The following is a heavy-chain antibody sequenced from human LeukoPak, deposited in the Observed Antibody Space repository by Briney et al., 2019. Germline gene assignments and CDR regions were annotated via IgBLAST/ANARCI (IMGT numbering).Heavy chain of an antibody. CDR2: FYYSGNT. CDR1: GGSISSSSYY. Sequence: SETLSLTCSVSGGSISSSSYYWGWIRQPPGKGLEWMGRFYYSGNTYYNPSLKSRVTISVDTSKNEFSLKLRSVTAADTAVYYCARTAGIAVAGSRQYFDYWGQGTLVTVSS. V-gene: IGHV4-39*01. J-gene: IGHJ4*02. CDR3: ARTAGIAVAGSRQYFDY. D-gene: IGHD6-19*01.